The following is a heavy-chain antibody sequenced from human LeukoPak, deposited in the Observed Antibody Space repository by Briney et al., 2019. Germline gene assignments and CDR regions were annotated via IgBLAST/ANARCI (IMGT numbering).Heavy chain of an antibody. CDR1: GFTFSSDW. Sequence: GGSLRLSCAASGFTFSSDWMSWVRQAPGKGLEWVANIKQDGSEKNYVDSVTDRFTISRDNAKNSLYLQMNSLRAEDTAVYYCARADCSSTSCFQFDYWGQGTLVTVSS. D-gene: IGHD2-2*01. CDR3: ARADCSSTSCFQFDY. CDR2: IKQDGSEK. V-gene: IGHV3-7*03. J-gene: IGHJ4*02.